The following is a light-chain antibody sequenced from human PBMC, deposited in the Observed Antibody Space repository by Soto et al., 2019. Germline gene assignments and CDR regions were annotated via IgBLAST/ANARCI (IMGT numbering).Light chain of an antibody. J-gene: IGLJ1*01. Sequence: QSALAQPASVSGSPGQSITISCTGTSSDVGGYNYVSWYQQHPGKAPKFMIYDVSNRPSGVSNRFSGSKSGNTASLTISGLQAEDEADYYCCSYTTSNTRQIFFATGTTVTVL. CDR3: CSYTTSNTRQIF. V-gene: IGLV2-14*01. CDR1: SSDVGGYNY. CDR2: DVS.